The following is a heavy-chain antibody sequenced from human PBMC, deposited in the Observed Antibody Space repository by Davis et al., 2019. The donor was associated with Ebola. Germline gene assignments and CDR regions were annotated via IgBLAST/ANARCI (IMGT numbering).Heavy chain of an antibody. CDR2: IYSGGTTRYA. CDR3: ARGYTPSGSYYISFDY. CDR1: GFTVTSTY. V-gene: IGHV3-66*01. J-gene: IGHJ4*02. D-gene: IGHD1-26*01. Sequence: PGGSLRLSCAASGFTVTSTYMSWVRQAPGKGLEWLSVIYSGGTTRYADYADSVKGRFTISRDYSKNTLYLQMNSLTDEDTAVYYCARGYTPSGSYYISFDYWGQGTLVTVSS.